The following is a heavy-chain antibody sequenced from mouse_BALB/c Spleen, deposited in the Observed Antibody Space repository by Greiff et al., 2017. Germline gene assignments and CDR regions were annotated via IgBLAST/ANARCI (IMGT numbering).Heavy chain of an antibody. CDR2: INPSNGRT. Sequence: VQLQQPGAELVKPGASVKLSCKASGYTFTSYWMHWVKQRPGQGLEWIGEINPSNGRTNYNEKFKSKATLTVDKSSSTAYMQLSSLTSEDSAVYYCARGYYGSLDYWGQGTTLTVSS. J-gene: IGHJ2*01. CDR1: GYTFTSYW. V-gene: IGHV1S81*02. CDR3: ARGYYGSLDY. D-gene: IGHD1-1*01.